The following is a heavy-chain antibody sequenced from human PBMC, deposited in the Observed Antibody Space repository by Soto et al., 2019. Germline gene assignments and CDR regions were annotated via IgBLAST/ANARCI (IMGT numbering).Heavy chain of an antibody. D-gene: IGHD1-1*01. J-gene: IGHJ4*02. CDR2: ISAHNGNT. CDR1: GYAFTTYG. CDR3: ARGRYGDY. V-gene: IGHV1-18*01. Sequence: QVHLVQSGAEVKKPGASVKVSCKGSGYAFTTYGITWVRQAPGQGLEWMGWISAHNGNTNYAQKLQSRVTVTRDTSTSTAYMERRSLRSDDTAVYYCARGRYGDYWGQRALVNVSS.